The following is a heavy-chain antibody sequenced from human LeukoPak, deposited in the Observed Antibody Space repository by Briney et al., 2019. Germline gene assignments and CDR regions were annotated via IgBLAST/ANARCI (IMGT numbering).Heavy chain of an antibody. Sequence: PGGSLRLSCAASGFTFSSYTMSWVRQAPGKGLEWVAVIWYDGSNKYYADSVKGRFTISRDNSKNTLYLQMNSLRSEDTAVYYCARPRRVGATMWSLDYWGQGTLVTVSS. V-gene: IGHV3-33*08. CDR3: ARPRRVGATMWSLDY. CDR1: GFTFSSYT. J-gene: IGHJ4*02. CDR2: IWYDGSNK. D-gene: IGHD1-26*01.